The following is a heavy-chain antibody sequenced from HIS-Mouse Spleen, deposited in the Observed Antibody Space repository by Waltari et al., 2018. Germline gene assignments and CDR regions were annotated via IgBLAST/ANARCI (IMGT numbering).Heavy chain of an antibody. J-gene: IGHJ1*01. CDR1: GYSISSGYY. CDR3: ARDSWAYAIEYFQH. V-gene: IGHV4-38-2*02. D-gene: IGHD2-8*01. Sequence: QVQLQESGPGLVKPSETLSLTCTVSGYSISSGYYWGWIRQPPGKGLEWIGSFYHSGGTYYHPSLKSRVSISVDPSKNQFSLKLSSVTAADTAVYYCARDSWAYAIEYFQHWGQGTLVTVSS. CDR2: FYHSGGT.